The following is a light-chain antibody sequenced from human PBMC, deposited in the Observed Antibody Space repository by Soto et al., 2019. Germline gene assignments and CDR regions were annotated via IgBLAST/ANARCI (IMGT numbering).Light chain of an antibody. Sequence: DIQMTQSPSTLSASVGDRVTITCRASQTISSWLAWYQQKPGKAPKLRIYKASTLESGVPSRFSGRGSGTAFTLTVTSLQPEHFATYYCQQYSYYATFGQGTKVEIK. J-gene: IGKJ1*01. V-gene: IGKV1-5*03. CDR3: QQYSYYAT. CDR2: KAS. CDR1: QTISSW.